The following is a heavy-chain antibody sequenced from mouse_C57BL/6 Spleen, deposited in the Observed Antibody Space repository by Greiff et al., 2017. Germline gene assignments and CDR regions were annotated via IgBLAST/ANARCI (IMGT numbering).Heavy chain of an antibody. CDR3: AREEVRKLAY. CDR1: GYAFSSSW. J-gene: IGHJ3*01. V-gene: IGHV1-82*01. CDR2: IYPGDGVT. Sequence: VQLQQSGPELVQPGASVKISCKASGYAFSSSWMNWVKQRPGKGLEWIGRIYPGDGVTNYNGKFKGKATLTADKSSSTADMQLSSLTSEDSAVCFCAREEVRKLAYWGQGTLVTVSA.